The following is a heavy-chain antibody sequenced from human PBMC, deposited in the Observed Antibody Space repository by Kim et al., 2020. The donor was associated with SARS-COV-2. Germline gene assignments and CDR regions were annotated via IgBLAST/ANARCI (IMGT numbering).Heavy chain of an antibody. CDR1: GGSLSGYY. D-gene: IGHD2-2*01. CDR2: IYHSGTT. V-gene: IGHV4-34*01. Sequence: SETLSLTCAVYGGSLSGYYWSWIRQPPGKGLEWIGEIYHSGTTNYNPSLKSRVTISVDTSKNQFSLKLSSVTAADTAVYYCARSLYHAPSNSRVRFDPWGQGTLVTVSS. J-gene: IGHJ5*02. CDR3: ARSLYHAPSNSRVRFDP.